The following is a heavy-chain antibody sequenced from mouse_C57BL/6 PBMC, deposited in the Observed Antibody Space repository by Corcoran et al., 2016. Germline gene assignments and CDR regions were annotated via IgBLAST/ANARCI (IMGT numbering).Heavy chain of an antibody. CDR1: GYTFTTYG. V-gene: IGHV9-3*01. CDR3: ARVLYYYGSSYYFDY. J-gene: IGHJ2*01. D-gene: IGHD1-1*01. CDR2: INTYSGVP. Sequence: QIQLVQSGPELKKPGETVKISCKASGYTFTTYGMSWVKQAPGKGIKWMGWINTYSGVPTYADDFKGRFAFSLETSASTAYLQINNLKNEDTATYFCARVLYYYGSSYYFDYWGQGTTLTVSS.